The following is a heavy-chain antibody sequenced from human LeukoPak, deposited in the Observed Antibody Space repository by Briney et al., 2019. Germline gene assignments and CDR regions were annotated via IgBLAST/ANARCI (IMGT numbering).Heavy chain of an antibody. V-gene: IGHV4-39*01. CDR2: IYYNGNT. J-gene: IGHJ6*03. CDR3: ARLGYCSGVSCYEFLYYYYYMDV. D-gene: IGHD2-15*01. Sequence: SETLSLTCTVSGGSISSSDYYWGWIRQPPGKGLEWIGNIYYNGNTFYNPSLKSRVTISADTSKNQFSLRLSSVTAADRAVYYCARLGYCSGVSCYEFLYYYYYMDVWGKGTTVTVSS. CDR1: GGSISSSDYY.